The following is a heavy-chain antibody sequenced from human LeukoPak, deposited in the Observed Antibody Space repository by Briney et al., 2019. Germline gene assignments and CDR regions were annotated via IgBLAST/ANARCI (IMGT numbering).Heavy chain of an antibody. V-gene: IGHV3-48*02. J-gene: IGHJ4*02. Sequence: GGALRLSCEASGFTFSSYKMNWVRQAPGKGLEWVSYISFSSTSIYYADSVKGRFTFSRDNAKNSLYLQMNSLRDEDTAVYYCARGNPLDYWGQGILVTVSS. CDR2: ISFSSTSI. CDR1: GFTFSSYK. CDR3: ARGNPLDY.